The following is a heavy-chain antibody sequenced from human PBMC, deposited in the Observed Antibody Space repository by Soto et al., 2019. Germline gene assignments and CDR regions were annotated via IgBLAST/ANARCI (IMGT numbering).Heavy chain of an antibody. CDR1: GGTLTSYA. V-gene: IGHV1-69*13. D-gene: IGHD1-26*01. CDR2: IIPIFGTA. J-gene: IGHJ4*02. CDR3: ASNHPVGATFDY. Sequence: GAPVKVPRQASGGTLTSYAINWVRHAPGQGLEWMGGIIPIFGTANYAQKFQGRVTITADESTSTAYMELSSLRSEDTAVYYCASNHPVGATFDYWGQGTLVTVSS.